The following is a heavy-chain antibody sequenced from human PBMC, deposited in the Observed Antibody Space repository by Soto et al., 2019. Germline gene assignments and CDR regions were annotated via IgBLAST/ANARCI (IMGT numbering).Heavy chain of an antibody. CDR2: IYPGDSDT. J-gene: IGHJ4*02. D-gene: IGHD1-1*01. V-gene: IGHV5-51*01. Sequence: GESLKISCKGSGYSFNSHWIGWVRQMPGKGLEWMGIIYPGDSDTRYSPSFQGQVTISADKSTNTAYLEWSSLKSSDTAMYYCARRSTTGTTWYFDYWGQGTLVTVSS. CDR3: ARRSTTGTTWYFDY. CDR1: GYSFNSHW.